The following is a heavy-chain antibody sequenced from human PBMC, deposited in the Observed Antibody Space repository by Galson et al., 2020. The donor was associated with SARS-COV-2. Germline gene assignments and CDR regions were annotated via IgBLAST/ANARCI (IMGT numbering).Heavy chain of an antibody. Sequence: GGSLRLSCAASGFPFISYSMNWVRQAPGKGLEWVSSISAGSTYTYYADSVKGRFTISRDNAKNSLYLQMNSLRAGDTAVYYCARVGDMATTPADYPYYGLDVWGQGTTVTVSS. CDR2: ISAGSTYT. J-gene: IGHJ6*02. V-gene: IGHV3-21*01. CDR3: ARVGDMATTPADYPYYGLDV. CDR1: GFPFISYS. D-gene: IGHD3-16*01.